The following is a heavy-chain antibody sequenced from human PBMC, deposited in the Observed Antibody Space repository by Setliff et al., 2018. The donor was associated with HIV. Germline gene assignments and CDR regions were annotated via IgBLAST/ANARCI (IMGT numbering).Heavy chain of an antibody. Sequence: SETLSLTCAVYGGSFSDYYWSWIRQPPGRGLEWIGEINHSGRTIQSPSLKSRATISIDTSKNQLSLKLRSVTAADTAVYYCAREPPSSSWFYFDYWGQGTLVTVSS. CDR2: INHSGRT. D-gene: IGHD6-13*01. J-gene: IGHJ4*02. CDR3: AREPPSSSWFYFDY. V-gene: IGHV4-34*04. CDR1: GGSFSDYY.